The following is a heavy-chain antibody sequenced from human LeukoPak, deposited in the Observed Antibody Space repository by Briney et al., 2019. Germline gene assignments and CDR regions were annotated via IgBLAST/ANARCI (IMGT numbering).Heavy chain of an antibody. CDR3: ARAVAGLYYGMDV. Sequence: SETLSLTCTVSGGSISSSSYCWGWIRQPPGKGLEWIGSIYYSGSTYYNPSLKSRVTISVDTSKNQFSLKLSSVTAADTAVYYCARAVAGLYYGMDVWGQGTTVTVSS. J-gene: IGHJ6*02. CDR1: GGSISSSSYC. CDR2: IYYSGST. V-gene: IGHV4-39*07. D-gene: IGHD6-19*01.